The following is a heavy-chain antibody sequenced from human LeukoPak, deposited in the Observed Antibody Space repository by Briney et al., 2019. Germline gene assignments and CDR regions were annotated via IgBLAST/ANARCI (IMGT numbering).Heavy chain of an antibody. J-gene: IGHJ4*02. V-gene: IGHV3-74*01. CDR1: GFTFSSYW. CDR3: ARGAPIAVAGGTFDY. Sequence: GSLRLSCAASGFTFSSYWMHWVRQAPGKGLVWVSRINSDGSSTSYADSVKGRFTISRDNAKNTLYLQMNSLRAEDTAVYYCARGAPIAVAGGTFDYWGQGTLVTVSS. D-gene: IGHD6-19*01. CDR2: INSDGSST.